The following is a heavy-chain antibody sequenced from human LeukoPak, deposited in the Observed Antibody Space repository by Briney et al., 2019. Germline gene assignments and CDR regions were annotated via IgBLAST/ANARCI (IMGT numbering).Heavy chain of an antibody. CDR2: ISGSGGST. D-gene: IGHD3-22*01. CDR1: GFTFSSYA. V-gene: IGHV3-23*01. CDR3: AKANYYDSSSLDV. Sequence: PGGSLRLSCAASGFTFSSYAMSWVRQAPGRGLEWVSSISGSGGSTYYADSVKGRFTISRDNAKNTLYLQLNSLRAEDTAIYYCAKANYYDSSSLDVWGEGTTVTVSS. J-gene: IGHJ6*04.